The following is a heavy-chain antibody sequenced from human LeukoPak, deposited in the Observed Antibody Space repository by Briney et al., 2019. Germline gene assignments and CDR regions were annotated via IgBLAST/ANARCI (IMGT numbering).Heavy chain of an antibody. CDR2: IIPILGIA. Sequence: SVKVSCKASGYTFTSYYMHWVRQAPGQGLEWMGRIIPILGIANYAQKFQGRVTITADKSTSTAYMELSSLRSEDTAVYYCARADGYNSDAFDIWGQGTMVTVSS. CDR1: GYTFTSYY. CDR3: ARADGYNSDAFDI. V-gene: IGHV1-69*04. J-gene: IGHJ3*02. D-gene: IGHD5-24*01.